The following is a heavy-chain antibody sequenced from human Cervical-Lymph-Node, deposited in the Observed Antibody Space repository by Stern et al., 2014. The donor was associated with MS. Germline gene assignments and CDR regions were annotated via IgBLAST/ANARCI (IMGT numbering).Heavy chain of an antibody. CDR1: GFTFSSCS. D-gene: IGHD1-26*01. CDR3: ARDIVTRGY. J-gene: IGHJ4*02. CDR2: ITSSSNNR. Sequence: EDQLVESGGALVQPGGSLRLSCAASGFTFSSCSMNWVRQAQGKGLEWISYITSSSNNRYYADSVKVRFTISRDNAKNALYLQMDSLRAEDTALYYCARDIVTRGYWGQGTLVTVSS. V-gene: IGHV3-48*04.